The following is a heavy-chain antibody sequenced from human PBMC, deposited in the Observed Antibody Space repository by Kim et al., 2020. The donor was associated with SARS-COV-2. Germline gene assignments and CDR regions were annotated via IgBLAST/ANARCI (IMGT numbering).Heavy chain of an antibody. Sequence: SLKGRVTISVDTSKNQFPLKLSSVTAADTAVYYCAANYDSSGYYYDYFDYWGQGTLVTVSS. D-gene: IGHD3-22*01. CDR3: AANYDSSGYYYDYFDY. J-gene: IGHJ4*02. V-gene: IGHV4-39*01.